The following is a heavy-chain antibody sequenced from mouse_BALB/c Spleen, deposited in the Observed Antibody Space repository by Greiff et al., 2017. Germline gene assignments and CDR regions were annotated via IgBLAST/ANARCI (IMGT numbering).Heavy chain of an antibody. V-gene: IGHV1-69*02. CDR2: IYPSDSYT. CDR3: TSHDYAYAMDY. D-gene: IGHD2-4*01. CDR1: GYTFTSYW. J-gene: IGHJ4*01. Sequence: QVQLQQPGAELVRPGASVKLSCKASGYTFTSYWINWVKQRPGQGLEWIGNIYPSDSYTNYNQKFKDKATLTVDKSSSTAYMQLSSPTSEDSAVYYCTSHDYAYAMDYWGQGTSVTVSS.